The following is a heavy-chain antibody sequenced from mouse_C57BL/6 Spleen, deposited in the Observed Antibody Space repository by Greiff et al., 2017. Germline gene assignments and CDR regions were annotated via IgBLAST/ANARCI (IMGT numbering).Heavy chain of an antibody. CDR3: ARITTVVGGYAMDY. CDR2: IDPSDSYT. Sequence: QVQLQQPGAELVRPGTSVKLSCKASGYTFTSYWMHWVKQRPGQGLEWIGVIDPSDSYTNYNQKFKGKAPLTVDTSSSTAYMQLSSLTSEDSAVYYCARITTVVGGYAMDYWGQGTSVTVSS. D-gene: IGHD1-1*01. V-gene: IGHV1-59*01. J-gene: IGHJ4*01. CDR1: GYTFTSYW.